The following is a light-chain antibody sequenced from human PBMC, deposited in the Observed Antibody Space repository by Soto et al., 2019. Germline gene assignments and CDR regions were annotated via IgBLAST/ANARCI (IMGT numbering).Light chain of an antibody. CDR3: AVWDDGLNGYV. V-gene: IGLV1-44*01. J-gene: IGLJ1*01. Sequence: QSVLTQPPSASGTPGQRVTISCSGRRXNVGTNLVNWYQQLPGTAPKLLIYAHIQRPSGVPDRFSGSTSDTSASLAISGLQSEDEADYYCAVWDDGLNGYVFGTGTKVTVL. CDR2: AHI. CDR1: RXNVGTNL.